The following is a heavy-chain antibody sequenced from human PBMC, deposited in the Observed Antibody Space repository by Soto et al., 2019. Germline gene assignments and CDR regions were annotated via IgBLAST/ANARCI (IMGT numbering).Heavy chain of an antibody. CDR3: ARVDCDTAMVSY. J-gene: IGHJ4*02. CDR2: IYYRGST. CDR1: GGPISSGGYY. D-gene: IGHD5-18*01. V-gene: IGHV4-31*03. Sequence: QVPLQASGPGLVKPSQTLSLICTVYGGPISSGGYYWSWIRPHPGTGLEWIGYIYYRGSTYYNPSLKSRVTISVDTSKNQFSLKLSSVTAADTAVYYCARVDCDTAMVSYGGQGTLVTVAS.